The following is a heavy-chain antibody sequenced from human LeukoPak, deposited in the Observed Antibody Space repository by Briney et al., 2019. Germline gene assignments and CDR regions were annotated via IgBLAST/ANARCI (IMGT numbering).Heavy chain of an antibody. D-gene: IGHD7-27*01. Sequence: GGSLRLSCAASGFTFSSYAMRWVRQAPGQGLEWVSAISGSGGSTYYADSVKGRFTISRDNSKNTLYLQMNSLRAEDTAVYYCAKGRANWDRYYFDYWGQGTLVTVSS. CDR1: GFTFSSYA. J-gene: IGHJ4*02. CDR3: AKGRANWDRYYFDY. V-gene: IGHV3-23*01. CDR2: ISGSGGST.